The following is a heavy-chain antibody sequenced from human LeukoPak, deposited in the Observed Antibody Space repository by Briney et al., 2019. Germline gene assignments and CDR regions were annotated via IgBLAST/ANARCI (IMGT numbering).Heavy chain of an antibody. V-gene: IGHV4-34*01. Sequence: SETLSLTCTVSGGSIRSNYWSWIRQPPGKGLEWIGEINQRRNTNYNPSLKSRVTISIDTSKNQFSLKLSSVTAADTAVYYCARHGWHAWYFDLWGRGTLVTVSS. CDR3: ARHGWHAWYFDL. J-gene: IGHJ2*01. CDR1: GGSIRSNY. CDR2: INQRRNT. D-gene: IGHD6-19*01.